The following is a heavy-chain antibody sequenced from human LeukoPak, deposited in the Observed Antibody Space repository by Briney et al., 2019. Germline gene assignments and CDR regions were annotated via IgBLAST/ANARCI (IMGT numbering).Heavy chain of an antibody. CDR1: GGSISIYY. D-gene: IGHD6-13*01. V-gene: IGHV4-59*07. J-gene: IGHJ4*02. Sequence: PSDTLSLTCTVSGGSISIYYWSWIRQPPGKGLECLGYIYNSGDTNYNPSLKSRVTFSVDTSRNQFSLRLSSVTAADTAVYYCARKGPIAATGPDYWGQGTLVTVSS. CDR3: ARKGPIAATGPDY. CDR2: IYNSGDT.